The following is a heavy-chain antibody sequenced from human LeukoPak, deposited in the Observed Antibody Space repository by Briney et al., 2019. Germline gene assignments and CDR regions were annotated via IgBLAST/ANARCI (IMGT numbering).Heavy chain of an antibody. J-gene: IGHJ4*02. CDR2: ISSSGSTI. D-gene: IGHD3-10*01. CDR3: ARDRARFGELSGGPIDY. CDR1: GFTFSDYY. Sequence: GGSLRLSRAASGFTFSDYYMSWIRQAPGKGLEWVSYISSSGSTIYYADSVKGRFTISRDNAKNSLYLQMNSLRAEDTAVYYCARDRARFGELSGGPIDYWGQGTLVTVSS. V-gene: IGHV3-11*01.